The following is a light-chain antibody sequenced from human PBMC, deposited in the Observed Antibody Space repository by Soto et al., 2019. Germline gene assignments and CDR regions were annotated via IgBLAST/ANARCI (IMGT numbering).Light chain of an antibody. V-gene: IGLV1-44*01. CDR3: AAWDDSLDGPV. J-gene: IGLJ2*01. CDR2: SNN. CDR1: SSNIGSNT. Sequence: QSVLTQPPSASGTPGQRVTITCSGSSSNIGSNTVNWYQQVPGTAPKLLIYSNNQWPSGVPDRFSGSKSGTSASLAISGLQSEDEADYYCAAWDDSLDGPVFGGGTKLTVL.